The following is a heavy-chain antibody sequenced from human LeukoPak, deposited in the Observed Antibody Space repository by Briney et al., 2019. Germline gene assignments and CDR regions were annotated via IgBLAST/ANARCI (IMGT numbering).Heavy chain of an antibody. CDR1: GFTFSSYA. CDR3: AKDIRPMVRGVTLDY. V-gene: IGHV3-30-3*01. J-gene: IGHJ4*02. D-gene: IGHD3-10*01. Sequence: GGSLRLSCAASGFTFSSYAMHWVRQAPGKGLEWVAVISYDGSNKYYADSVKGRFTISRDNSKNTLYLQMNSLRAEDTALYYCAKDIRPMVRGVTLDYWGQGTLVTVSS. CDR2: ISYDGSNK.